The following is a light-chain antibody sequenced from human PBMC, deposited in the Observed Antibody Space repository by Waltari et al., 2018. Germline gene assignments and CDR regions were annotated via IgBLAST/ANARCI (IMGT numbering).Light chain of an antibody. J-gene: IGLJ3*02. CDR2: EVS. CDR3: SSYAGNDDFEV. Sequence: QSALTQPPSAHGAPGQSVTISCPGPSSDVGGYNYVFWYQQPPGNAPKPMIYEVSKRPSGVPDRFSGSKCGNAASLAVSGLQAEDEADYYCSSYAGNDDFEVFGGGTKLTVL. CDR1: SSDVGGYNY. V-gene: IGLV2-8*01.